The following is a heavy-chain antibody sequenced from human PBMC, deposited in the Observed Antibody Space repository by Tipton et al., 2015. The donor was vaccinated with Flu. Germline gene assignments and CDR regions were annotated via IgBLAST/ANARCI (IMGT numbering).Heavy chain of an antibody. CDR1: GFTFGDFA. CDR2: VSWDGDRA. Sequence: SLRLSCAASGFTFGDFAMHWVRQTPGKGLEWVALVSWDGDRASYADSVKGRFTISRDNGENSLFLQMNSLRVEDTALYFCVKDTYYSNGYFLWGQGTLVTVSS. D-gene: IGHD3-22*01. CDR3: VKDTYYSNGYFL. J-gene: IGHJ4*02. V-gene: IGHV3-43D*04.